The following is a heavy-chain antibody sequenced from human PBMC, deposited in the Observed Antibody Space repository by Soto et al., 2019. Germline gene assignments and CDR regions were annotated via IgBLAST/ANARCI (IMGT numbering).Heavy chain of an antibody. CDR2: ISAYNGNT. CDR3: ARVWSGIAGASPPSYYYYGMDV. CDR1: GYTFTSYG. Sequence: ASVKVSCKASGYTFTSYGISWVRQAPGQGLEWMGWISAYNGNTNYAQKLQGRVTMTTDTSTGTAYMELRSLRSDDTAVYYCARVWSGIAGASPPSYYYYGMDVWGQGTTVTVSS. V-gene: IGHV1-18*01. J-gene: IGHJ6*02. D-gene: IGHD1-26*01.